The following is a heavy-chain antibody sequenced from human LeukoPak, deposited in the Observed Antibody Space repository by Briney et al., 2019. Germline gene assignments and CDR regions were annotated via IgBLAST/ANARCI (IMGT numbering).Heavy chain of an antibody. CDR2: INPSSGDT. Sequence: GASVKVSCKASGYTLTGYYMHWVRLAPGQGLEWMGWINPSSGDTNYAQKFQGRVTMTRDTSISTAYMELSSLRSEDTAVYYCARVPYYDSSGCWGQGTLVTVSS. V-gene: IGHV1-2*02. CDR1: GYTLTGYY. J-gene: IGHJ4*02. D-gene: IGHD3-22*01. CDR3: ARVPYYDSSGC.